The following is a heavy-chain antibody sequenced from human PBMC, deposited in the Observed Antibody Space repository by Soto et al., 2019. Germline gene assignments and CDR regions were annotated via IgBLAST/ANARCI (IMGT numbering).Heavy chain of an antibody. CDR3: AREFLTGVYGMDV. CDR2: ISYDGSNK. V-gene: IGHV3-30-3*01. D-gene: IGHD1-20*01. CDR1: GFTFSSYA. J-gene: IGHJ6*02. Sequence: PGGSLRPSYAASGFTFSSYAMHLVRQAPGKGLEWVAVISYDGSNKYYADSVKGRFTISRDNSKNTLYLQMNSLRAEDTAVYYCAREFLTGVYGMDVWGQGTTVTVSS.